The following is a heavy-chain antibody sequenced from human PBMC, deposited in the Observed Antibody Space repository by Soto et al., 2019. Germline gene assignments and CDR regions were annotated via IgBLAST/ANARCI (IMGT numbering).Heavy chain of an antibody. CDR3: VRAQYSSGPRHFDY. CDR1: GFTFSRYW. J-gene: IGHJ4*02. CDR2: IKPDGSEK. D-gene: IGHD6-19*01. V-gene: IGHV3-7*02. Sequence: PGGSLRLSCAASGFTFSRYWMSWVRQAPGKGLGWVANIKPDGSEKWYVDSVKGRFTISRDNAKNSLYLQMISLRDEDTAVYYCVRAQYSSGPRHFDYWGQGTLVPSPQ.